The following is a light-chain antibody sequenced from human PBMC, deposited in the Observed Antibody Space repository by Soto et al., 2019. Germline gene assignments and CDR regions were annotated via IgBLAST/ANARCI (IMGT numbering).Light chain of an antibody. CDR1: QSLFYNSDNKDY. CDR2: WAS. CDR3: QEYYDTPLT. Sequence: DIVVTQSQDALAVTLGERATINCQSSQSLFYNSDNKDYLRWYQQKPGQPPKLLIYWASTRESGVPDRFSGAGSGTDFTLTTSSLQAEDGAVYYCQEYYDTPLTGGGGTRVEI. J-gene: IGKJ4*01. V-gene: IGKV4-1*01.